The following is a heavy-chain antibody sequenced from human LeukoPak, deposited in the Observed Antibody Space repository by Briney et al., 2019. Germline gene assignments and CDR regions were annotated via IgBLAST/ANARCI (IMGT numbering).Heavy chain of an antibody. CDR3: ARDYRPYYYDSSGYSDY. CDR2: IIPIFGTA. V-gene: IGHV1-69*05. J-gene: IGHJ4*02. CDR1: GGTFSSYA. Sequence: SVKVSCKASGGTFSSYAISWVRPAPGQGLEWMGGIIPIFGTANYAQKFQGRVTITTDESTSTAYMELSSLRSEDTAVYYCARDYRPYYYDSSGYSDYWGQGTLVTVSS. D-gene: IGHD3-22*01.